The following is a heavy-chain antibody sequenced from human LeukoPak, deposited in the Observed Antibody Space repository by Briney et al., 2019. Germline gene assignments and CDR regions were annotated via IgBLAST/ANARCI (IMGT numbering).Heavy chain of an antibody. J-gene: IGHJ5*02. CDR1: GYTFTDHY. V-gene: IGHV1-2*02. CDR2: INPNTGGT. CDR3: ASQRMITFGRASYWFDP. D-gene: IGHD3-16*01. Sequence: ASVKVSCKASGYTFTDHYMHWVRQAPGQGLEWMGWINPNTGGTNYAQKFRGRVTMTRDTSIGTAYMELSSLRSDDTAVYYCASQRMITFGRASYWFDPWGQGTLVTVSS.